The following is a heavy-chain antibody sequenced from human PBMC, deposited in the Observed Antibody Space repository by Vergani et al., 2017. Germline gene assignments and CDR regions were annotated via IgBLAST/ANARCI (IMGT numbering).Heavy chain of an antibody. CDR1: GFTFSSYS. Sequence: EVQLVESRGGLVKPGGSLRLSCAASGFTFSSYSMNWVRQAPGKGLEWVSSISSSSSYIYYADSVKGLFTISRDNAKNSLYLQMNSLRAEDTAVYYCARDLFYYDSSGYYSGFFDYWGQGTLVTVSS. CDR3: ARDLFYYDSSGYYSGFFDY. J-gene: IGHJ4*02. CDR2: ISSSSSYI. D-gene: IGHD3-22*01. V-gene: IGHV3-21*01.